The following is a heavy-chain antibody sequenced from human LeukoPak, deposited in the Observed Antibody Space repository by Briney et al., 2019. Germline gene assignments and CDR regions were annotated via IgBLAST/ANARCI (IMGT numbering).Heavy chain of an antibody. D-gene: IGHD3-10*01. V-gene: IGHV3-21*01. CDR1: GFTFSSDS. J-gene: IGHJ5*02. Sequence: GGSLRLSCAASGFTFSSDSMNWVRQAPGKGLEWGSSLSSSSSYIYYADSVKGRFTISRDNATTSVYLQMNSVRAEDTAVYYCARDGYGYLWGQGTLVTVSS. CDR3: ARDGYGYL. CDR2: LSSSSSYI.